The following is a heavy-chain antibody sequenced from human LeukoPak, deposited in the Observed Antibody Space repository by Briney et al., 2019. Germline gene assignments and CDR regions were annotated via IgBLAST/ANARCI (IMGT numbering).Heavy chain of an antibody. J-gene: IGHJ5*02. CDR1: GFTVSSNY. D-gene: IGHD3-22*01. V-gene: IGHV3-53*05. Sequence: GGSLRLSCAASGFTVSSNYMSWVRQAPGKGLEWVSVIYSGGSTYYADSVKGRFTISRDNSKNTLYLQMSSLRAEDTAVYHCVKDDSYYYDTSTYVAWGQGTLVTVSS. CDR2: IYSGGST. CDR3: VKDDSYYYDTSTYVA.